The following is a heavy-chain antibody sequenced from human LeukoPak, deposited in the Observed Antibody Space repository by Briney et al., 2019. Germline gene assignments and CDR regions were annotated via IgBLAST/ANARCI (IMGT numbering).Heavy chain of an antibody. Sequence: ASVTVSFTVSGYTLSEFSMHWVRQAPGKGLEWMGWISAYNGNTNYAQKLQGRVTMTTDTSTRTAYMELRSLRSDDTAVYYCARDNIAVAGADYWGQGTLVTVSS. CDR2: ISAYNGNT. J-gene: IGHJ4*02. V-gene: IGHV1-18*04. D-gene: IGHD6-19*01. CDR1: GYTLSEFS. CDR3: ARDNIAVAGADY.